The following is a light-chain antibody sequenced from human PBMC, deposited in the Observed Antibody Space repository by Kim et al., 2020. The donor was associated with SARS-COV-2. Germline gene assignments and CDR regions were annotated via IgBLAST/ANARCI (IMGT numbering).Light chain of an antibody. CDR2: YDS. CDR1: YIGRTS. V-gene: IGLV3-21*04. CDR3: QVWDSNSNHVV. Sequence: APGKKATITRWGNYIGRTSVHWYQQKPGQAPVLVMYYDSDRPSGISERFSGSNSGNTATLTINRVEAGDEADYYCQVWDSNSNHVVFGGGTKLTVL. J-gene: IGLJ3*02.